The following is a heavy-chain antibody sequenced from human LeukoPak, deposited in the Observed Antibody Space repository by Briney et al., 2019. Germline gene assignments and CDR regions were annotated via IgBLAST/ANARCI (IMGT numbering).Heavy chain of an antibody. Sequence: GGSLRLSCAASGFTFSSYSMNWVRQAPGKGLEWVSSISSSSSYIYYADSVKGRFTISRDNAKNSLYLQMNSLRAEDTAVYYCARDNGWFGELVLDAFDIWGQGTMVTVSS. CDR2: ISSSSSYI. V-gene: IGHV3-21*01. J-gene: IGHJ3*02. CDR3: ARDNGWFGELVLDAFDI. CDR1: GFTFSSYS. D-gene: IGHD3-10*01.